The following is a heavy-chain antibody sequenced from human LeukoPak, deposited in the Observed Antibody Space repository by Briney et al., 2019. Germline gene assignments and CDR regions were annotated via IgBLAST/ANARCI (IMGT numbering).Heavy chain of an antibody. J-gene: IGHJ4*02. CDR2: INSDGSWT. V-gene: IGHV3-74*01. CDR1: GNYW. D-gene: IGHD2-2*01. CDR3: VSFYETY. Sequence: GGSLRLSCAASGNYWMHWVRQAPGKGLVWVSHINSDGSWTSYADSVKGRFTISKDNAKNTVYLQMNNLRVEDTAVYYCVSFYETYWGRGALVTVSS.